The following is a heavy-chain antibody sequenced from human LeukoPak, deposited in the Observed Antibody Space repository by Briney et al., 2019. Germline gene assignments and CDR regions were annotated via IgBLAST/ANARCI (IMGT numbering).Heavy chain of an antibody. CDR3: ARAGYCSSTSCYAPFDY. V-gene: IGHV1-69*13. CDR1: GGTFNSYA. Sequence: ASVKVSCKASGGTFNSYAISWVRQAPGQGLEWMGGIIPIFGTANYAQKFQGRVTITADESTSTAYMELSSLRSEDTAVYYCARAGYCSSTSCYAPFDYWGQGTLVTVSS. D-gene: IGHD2-2*01. CDR2: IIPIFGTA. J-gene: IGHJ4*02.